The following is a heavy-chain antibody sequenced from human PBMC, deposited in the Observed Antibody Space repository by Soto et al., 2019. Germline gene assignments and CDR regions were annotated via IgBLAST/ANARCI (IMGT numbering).Heavy chain of an antibody. Sequence: GGSLRLSCAASGFTVSSKYMTWVRQAPGKRLEWVSLIQSGGTTYYADSVKGRFTISRDTSENTLHLQMDSLRVEDTAVYYCARDDVLCDGGRCYGIPLDVWGKGPTVTVSS. CDR2: IQSGGTT. CDR3: ARDDVLCDGGRCYGIPLDV. CDR1: GFTVSSKY. D-gene: IGHD2-15*01. V-gene: IGHV3-66*01. J-gene: IGHJ6*04.